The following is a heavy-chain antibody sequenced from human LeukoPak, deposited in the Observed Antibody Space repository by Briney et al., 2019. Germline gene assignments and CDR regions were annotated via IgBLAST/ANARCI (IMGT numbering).Heavy chain of an antibody. CDR2: IRAYNGNT. J-gene: IGHJ6*02. V-gene: IGHV1-18*01. D-gene: IGHD3-9*01. CDR3: ARDYDILTGYDYYYGMDV. CDR1: GYTFTSYG. Sequence: ASVKVSCKASGYTFTSYGISWVRQAPGQGLEWMGWIRAYNGNTNYAQKLQGRVTMTTDTSTSTAYMELRSLRSDDTAVYYCARDYDILTGYDYYYGMDVWGQGTTVTVSS.